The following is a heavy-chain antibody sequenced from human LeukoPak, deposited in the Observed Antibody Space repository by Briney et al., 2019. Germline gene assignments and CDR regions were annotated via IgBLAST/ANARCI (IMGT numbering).Heavy chain of an antibody. CDR1: GGSISSSSYY. CDR3: ARAGIPEGYYYYMCV. Sequence: PSETLSLTCTVSGGSISSSSYYWGWIRQPPGKGLEWIGSIYYSGSTNYNPSLKSRVTISVDTSKNQFSLKLSSVTAADTAVFYCARAGIPEGYYYYMCVWGKGTTVTVSS. V-gene: IGHV4-39*07. CDR2: IYYSGST. D-gene: IGHD1-1*01. J-gene: IGHJ6*03.